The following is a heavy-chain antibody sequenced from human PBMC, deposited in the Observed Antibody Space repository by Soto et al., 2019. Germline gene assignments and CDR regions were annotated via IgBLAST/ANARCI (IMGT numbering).Heavy chain of an antibody. Sequence: ASVKVSCKASGYTFTSYGISWVRQAPGQGLEWMGWISAYNGNTNYAQKLQGRVTMTTDTSTSTAYMELRSLRSDDTAVCYCARDRGNDLWSGYRYHDAFAIWGQGAMVTV. D-gene: IGHD3-3*01. CDR3: ARDRGNDLWSGYRYHDAFAI. CDR1: GYTFTSYG. CDR2: ISAYNGNT. J-gene: IGHJ3*02. V-gene: IGHV1-18*01.